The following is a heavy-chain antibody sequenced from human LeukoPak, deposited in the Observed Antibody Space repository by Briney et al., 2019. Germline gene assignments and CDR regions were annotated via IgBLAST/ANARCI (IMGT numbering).Heavy chain of an antibody. J-gene: IGHJ4*02. CDR1: GFTFSSYA. V-gene: IGHV3-23*01. D-gene: IGHD6-13*01. Sequence: GGSLRLSCAASGFTFSSYAMGWVRQAPGEGLEWVSAISGSGGSTYYADSVKGRFTISRDNSKNTLYLQMNSLRAEDTAVYYCAKDVIAAAGPKFDYWGQGTLVTVSS. CDR2: ISGSGGST. CDR3: AKDVIAAAGPKFDY.